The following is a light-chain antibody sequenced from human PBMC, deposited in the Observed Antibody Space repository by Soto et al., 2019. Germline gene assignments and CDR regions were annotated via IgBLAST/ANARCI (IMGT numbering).Light chain of an antibody. CDR1: QSVSSSY. V-gene: IGKV3D-20*02. CDR2: GAS. J-gene: IGKJ5*01. Sequence: GLTQSPGTLSLYPAERATLSCRASQSVSSSYLAWYQQKPGQAPRLLIYGASSRATGIPDRFSGSGSGTDFTLTISSLEPEDFAVYYCQQRSNWPITSGQGTLLEI. CDR3: QQRSNWPIT.